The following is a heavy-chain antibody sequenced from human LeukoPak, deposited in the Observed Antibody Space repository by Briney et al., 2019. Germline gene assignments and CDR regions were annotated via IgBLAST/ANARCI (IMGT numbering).Heavy chain of an antibody. Sequence: PGGSLRLSCAASGFTFSSYAMSWVGQAQGKGREGVSAISGSGGSTYYADSVKGRFTISRDNSKNTLYLQMNSLRAEDTAVYYCAKGGLLWFGEFPGPFDYWGQGTLVTVSS. CDR1: GFTFSSYA. CDR3: AKGGLLWFGEFPGPFDY. J-gene: IGHJ4*02. V-gene: IGHV3-23*01. D-gene: IGHD3-10*01. CDR2: ISGSGGST.